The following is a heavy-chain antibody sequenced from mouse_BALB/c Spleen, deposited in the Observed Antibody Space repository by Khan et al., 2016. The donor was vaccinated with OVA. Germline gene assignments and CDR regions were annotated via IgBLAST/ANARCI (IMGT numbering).Heavy chain of an antibody. Sequence: EVELVESGGGLVQPGGSRKLSCAASGFTFTSYGMHWIRRAPEKGLEWVAYISSDSSTIYYADTVKGRFTISRDNPKNTLFLQMTSLRSGDTAMYFCATSYFYGYYFDYWGQGTTLSVSS. D-gene: IGHD1-1*01. CDR3: ATSYFYGYYFDY. V-gene: IGHV5-17*02. CDR1: GFTFTSYG. J-gene: IGHJ2*01. CDR2: ISSDSSTI.